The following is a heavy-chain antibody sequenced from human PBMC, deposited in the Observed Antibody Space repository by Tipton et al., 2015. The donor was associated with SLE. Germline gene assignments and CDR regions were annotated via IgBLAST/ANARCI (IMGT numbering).Heavy chain of an antibody. CDR3: ARDPGGFGDY. V-gene: IGHV4-34*01. CDR1: GGSFSGYY. J-gene: IGHJ4*02. CDR2: TNYDSGST. D-gene: IGHD3-10*01. Sequence: TLSLTCAVYGGSFSGYYWGWIRRPPGKGLEWIGSTNYDSGSTHYNPSLMSRVTISVDTSKNQLSLKLRSVAAADTAVYYCARDPGGFGDYWGQGSVVTVSS.